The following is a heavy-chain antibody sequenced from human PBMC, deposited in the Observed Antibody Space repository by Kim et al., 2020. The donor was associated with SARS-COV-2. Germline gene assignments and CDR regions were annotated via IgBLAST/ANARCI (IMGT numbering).Heavy chain of an antibody. D-gene: IGHD3-10*01. V-gene: IGHV4-59*13. CDR3: ASTSSKPYYFDY. CDR1: GGSFSSYY. J-gene: IGHJ4*02. Sequence: SETLSLTCTVYGGSFSSYYWSWIRQPPGKGLEWIGYIYYSGSTNYNPSLKSRVTISADTSKNQFSLKLSSVTAADTAVYYCASTSSKPYYFDYWGQGTLVTVSS. CDR2: IYYSGST.